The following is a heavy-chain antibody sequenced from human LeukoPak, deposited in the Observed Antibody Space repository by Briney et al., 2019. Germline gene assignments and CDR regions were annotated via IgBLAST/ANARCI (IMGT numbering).Heavy chain of an antibody. CDR1: GFTFSSYS. J-gene: IGHJ3*02. V-gene: IGHV3-21*01. D-gene: IGHD6-13*01. CDR2: ISSSSSYI. CDR3: ARDAPLYSSSWYVGAFDI. Sequence: GGSLRLSCAASGFTFSSYSMNWVRQAPGKGLEWVSSISSSSSYIYYADSVKGRFIISRDNAKNSLYLQVNSLRAEDTAVYYCARDAPLYSSSWYVGAFDIWGQGTMVTVSS.